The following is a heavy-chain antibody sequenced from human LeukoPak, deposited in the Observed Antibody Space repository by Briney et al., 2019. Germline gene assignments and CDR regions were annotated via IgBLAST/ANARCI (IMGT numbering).Heavy chain of an antibody. CDR1: GFSFDDNA. V-gene: IGHV3-43*02. D-gene: IGHD3-16*01. CDR2: ISGDGATT. J-gene: IGHJ1*01. Sequence: GGSLRLSCAASGFSFDDNAMYWVRQAPGKGLEWVSLISGDGATTDYADSVKGRFNISRDNSKSSLYLQMNSLRSEDSALYYCAEDNQRGGFQHWGQGTLVTVSS. CDR3: AEDNQRGGFQH.